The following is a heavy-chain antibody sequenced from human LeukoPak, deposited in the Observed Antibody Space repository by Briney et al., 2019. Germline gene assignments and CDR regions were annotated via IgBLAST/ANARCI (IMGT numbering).Heavy chain of an antibody. D-gene: IGHD6-6*01. CDR1: GFTFSTYW. V-gene: IGHV3-53*01. CDR3: ARLEYYAFDI. Sequence: GGSLRLSCAASGFTFSTYWMNWFRQAPGKGLEWVSVIYSGGSTYYADSVKGRFTISRDNSKNTLYLQMNSLRAEDTAVYYCARLEYYAFDIWGQGTMVTVSS. J-gene: IGHJ3*02. CDR2: IYSGGST.